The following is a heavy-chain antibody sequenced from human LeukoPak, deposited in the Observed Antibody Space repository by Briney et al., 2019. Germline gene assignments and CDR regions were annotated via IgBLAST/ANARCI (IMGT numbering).Heavy chain of an antibody. CDR1: GYTFTGYY. D-gene: IGHD2-15*01. J-gene: IGHJ4*02. CDR2: INPNSGGT. CDR3: ARDPTMVAASSLSDY. V-gene: IGHV1-2*02. Sequence: ASVKVSRKASGYTFTGYYMHWVRQAPGQGLEWMGWINPNSGGTNYAQKFQGRVTMTRDTSISTAYMELSRLRSDDTAVYYCARDPTMVAASSLSDYWGQGTLVTVSS.